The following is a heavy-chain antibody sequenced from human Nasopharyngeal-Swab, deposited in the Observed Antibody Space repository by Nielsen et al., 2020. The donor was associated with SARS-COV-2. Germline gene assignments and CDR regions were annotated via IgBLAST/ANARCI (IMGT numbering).Heavy chain of an antibody. CDR3: ARETGDFGSYWYFDL. D-gene: IGHD3-3*01. CDR2: IYYSGST. Sequence: SETLSLTCTVSGGSISSYYWSWIRQPPGKGLEWIGYIYYSGSTNYNPSLKSRVTISVDTSKNQFSLKLSSVTAADTAVYYCARETGDFGSYWYFDLWGRGTLVTVSS. V-gene: IGHV4-59*01. J-gene: IGHJ2*01. CDR1: GGSISSYY.